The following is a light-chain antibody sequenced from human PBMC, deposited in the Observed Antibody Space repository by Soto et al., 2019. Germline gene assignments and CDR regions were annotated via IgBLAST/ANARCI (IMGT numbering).Light chain of an antibody. J-gene: IGKJ1*01. CDR1: QSINSW. Sequence: DIQMTQSPSTLSASVVDRVTITCRASQSINSWLAWYQQKPGKAPKLLIYDASSLESGVPSRFSGSASGTEFTLTISSLQPDDFATYYCQQYNSYSTFGQGTKVDIK. V-gene: IGKV1-5*01. CDR2: DAS. CDR3: QQYNSYST.